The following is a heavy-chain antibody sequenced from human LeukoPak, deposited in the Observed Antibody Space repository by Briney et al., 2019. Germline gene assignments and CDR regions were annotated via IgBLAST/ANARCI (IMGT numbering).Heavy chain of an antibody. CDR3: AKADSARGVTLKTTIDY. Sequence: PGGSLRLSCAAPGFTFSSYAMSWVRQARGKGLEWVSVISGSGGSTYYADSVKGRFTISRDNSKNSLYLQMNSLRGEDTAVYYCAKADSARGVTLKTTIDYWGQGTLVTVSS. J-gene: IGHJ4*02. CDR1: GFTFSSYA. CDR2: ISGSGGST. D-gene: IGHD1-14*01. V-gene: IGHV3-23*01.